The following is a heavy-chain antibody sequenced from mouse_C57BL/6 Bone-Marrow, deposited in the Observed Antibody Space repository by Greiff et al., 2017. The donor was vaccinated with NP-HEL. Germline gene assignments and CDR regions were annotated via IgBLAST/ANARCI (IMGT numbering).Heavy chain of an antibody. Sequence: EVQRVESGGDLVKPGGSLKLSCAASGFTFSSYGMSWVRQTPDKRLEWVATISSGGSYTYYPDSVQGRFTISRDNAKNTLYLQMSSLKSEDTAMYYCARQKRLAYWGQGTLVTVSA. V-gene: IGHV5-6*01. CDR1: GFTFSSYG. CDR2: ISSGGSYT. J-gene: IGHJ3*01. CDR3: ARQKRLAY.